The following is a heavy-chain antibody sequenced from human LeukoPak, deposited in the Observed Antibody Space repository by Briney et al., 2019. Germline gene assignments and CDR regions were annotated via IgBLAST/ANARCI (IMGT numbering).Heavy chain of an antibody. CDR2: ISAYNGNT. CDR3: ARDGYSGSNDY. V-gene: IGHV1-18*01. CDR1: GYTFTSYG. J-gene: IGHJ4*02. Sequence: ASVKVSCKASGYTFTSYGISWVRQAPGQGLEWMGWISAYNGNTNYAQKLQGRVTMTTDTSASTAYMELSSLRSEDTAVYYCARDGYSGSNDYWGQGTLVTVSS. D-gene: IGHD5-12*01.